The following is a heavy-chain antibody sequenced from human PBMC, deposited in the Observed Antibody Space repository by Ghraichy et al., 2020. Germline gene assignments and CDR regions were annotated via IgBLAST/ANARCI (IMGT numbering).Heavy chain of an antibody. CDR1: GYSISSAYF. CDR2: IYHTGNA. V-gene: IGHV4-38-2*02. D-gene: IGHD3-22*01. J-gene: IGHJ4*02. CDR3: ARDVYDSSGYRFDY. Sequence: LSCSVSGYSISSAYFWGWVRQPPGKGLEWIGNIYHTGNAYYNPSLKSRVTISIDTSKNQFSLKLRSVTAADTAVYYCARDVYDSSGYRFDYWGQGTLVTVSS.